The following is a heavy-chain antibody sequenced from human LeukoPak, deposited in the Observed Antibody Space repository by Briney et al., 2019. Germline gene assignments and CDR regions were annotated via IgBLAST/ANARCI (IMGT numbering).Heavy chain of an antibody. V-gene: IGHV3-21*01. Sequence: GGSLRLSCAASGFTFSSYSMNWVRQAPGKGLEWVSSISSSSSYIYYADSVKGRFTISRDNSKNTLYLQMNSLRTEDTAVYFCAKDPQWEPGVATNGKYFQHWGQGTLVTVSS. J-gene: IGHJ1*01. CDR3: AKDPQWEPGVATNGKYFQH. CDR2: ISSSSSYI. D-gene: IGHD1-26*01. CDR1: GFTFSSYS.